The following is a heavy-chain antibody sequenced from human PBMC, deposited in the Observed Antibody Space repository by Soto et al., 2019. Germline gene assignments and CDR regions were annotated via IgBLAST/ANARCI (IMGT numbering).Heavy chain of an antibody. CDR1: GYTFTSYY. D-gene: IGHD5-18*01. CDR2: INPSGGST. CDR3: ARDTAMVTGRHNWFDP. Sequence: QVQLVQSGAEVKKPGASVKVSCKASGYTFTSYYMHWVRQAPGQGLEWMGIINPSGGSTSYAQKFQGRVTMTRDTSTSTVYMELSSLRSEDTAVYYCARDTAMVTGRHNWFDPWGQGTLVTVSS. V-gene: IGHV1-46*01. J-gene: IGHJ5*02.